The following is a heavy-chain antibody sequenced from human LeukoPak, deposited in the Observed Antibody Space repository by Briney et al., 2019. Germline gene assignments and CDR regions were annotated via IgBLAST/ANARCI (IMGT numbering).Heavy chain of an antibody. CDR2: IKNKIASGTT. V-gene: IGHV3-15*01. J-gene: IGHJ3*02. CDR1: GFTFSKAW. CDR3: TTNDAFDI. Sequence: GGSLRLSCAASGFTFSKAWMNWVRQAPGKGLEWVGRIKNKIASGTTDYAAPVKGRFTISRDDSKNTLFLQMNSLKTEDTAMYYCTTNDAFDIWGQGTMVTVSS.